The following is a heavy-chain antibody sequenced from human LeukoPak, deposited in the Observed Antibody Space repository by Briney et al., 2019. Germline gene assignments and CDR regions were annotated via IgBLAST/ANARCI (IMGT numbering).Heavy chain of an antibody. CDR2: ISSGGTYT. CDR1: GFTFSDYY. D-gene: IGHD1-26*01. Sequence: GGSLRLSCAASGFTFSDYYMSWIRQVPGKGLEWVSYISSGGTYTIYADSVRGRFTNSRDDAKNSLFLQMNSLRAGDTAIYYCARLKYGSPQHWGQGTLVTVSS. CDR3: ARLKYGSPQH. V-gene: IGHV3-11*06. J-gene: IGHJ1*01.